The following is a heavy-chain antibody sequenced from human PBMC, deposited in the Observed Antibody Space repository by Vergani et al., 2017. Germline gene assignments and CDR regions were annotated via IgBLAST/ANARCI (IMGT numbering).Heavy chain of an antibody. CDR3: AREPEIAQQLAGFDP. J-gene: IGHJ5*02. Sequence: QVQLQESGPGLVKPSQTLSLTCTVSGGSISSGSYYWSWIRQPAGKGLEWIGRIYTSGSTNYNPSLKSRVTISVDTSKNQCSLKLSSVTAADTAVYYCAREPEIAQQLAGFDPWGQGTLVTVSS. D-gene: IGHD6-13*01. CDR2: IYTSGST. V-gene: IGHV4-61*02. CDR1: GGSISSGSYY.